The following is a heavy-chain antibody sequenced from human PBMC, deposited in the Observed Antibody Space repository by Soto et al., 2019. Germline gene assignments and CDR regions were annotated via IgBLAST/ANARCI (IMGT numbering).Heavy chain of an antibody. J-gene: IGHJ4*02. CDR2: ISAYNGNT. CDR1: GYTFTSYG. Sequence: ASVRVSCKASGYTFTSYGISWVRQAPGQGLEWMGWISAYNGNTNYAQKLQGRVTMTTDTSTSTAYMELRSLRSDDTAVYYCARDLGMLIRRRRVVPAANDFDYWGQGTLVTVSS. V-gene: IGHV1-18*01. CDR3: ARDLGMLIRRRRVVPAANDFDY. D-gene: IGHD2-2*01.